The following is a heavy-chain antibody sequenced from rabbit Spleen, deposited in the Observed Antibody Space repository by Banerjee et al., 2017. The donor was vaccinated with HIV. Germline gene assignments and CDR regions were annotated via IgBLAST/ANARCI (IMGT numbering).Heavy chain of an antibody. CDR1: GFDFSTNA. CDR2: IDTGSSGTRSGRT. V-gene: IGHV1S40*01. CDR3: ARDLVAVIGWNFNL. J-gene: IGHJ4*01. Sequence: QSLEESGGDLVKPGASLTLTCTASGFDFSTNAMCWVRQAPGKGLEWIGCIDTGSSGTRSGRTYYASWAKGRFVMSRTSSTTVTLQMTSLTAADTATYFCARDLVAVIGWNFNLWGQGTLVTVS. D-gene: IGHD1-1*01.